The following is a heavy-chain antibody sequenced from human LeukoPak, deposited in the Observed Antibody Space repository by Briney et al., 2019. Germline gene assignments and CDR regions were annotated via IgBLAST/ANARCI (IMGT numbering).Heavy chain of an antibody. Sequence: PSETLSLTCTVSGGSISSSSYYWGWLRQPPGKGLEWIGSIYYSGSTYYNPSLKSRVTISVDTSKNQFSLKLSSVTAADTAVYYCARDNAAMVTGYWGQGTLVTVSS. CDR1: GGSISSSSYY. CDR2: IYYSGST. J-gene: IGHJ4*02. CDR3: ARDNAAMVTGY. D-gene: IGHD5-18*01. V-gene: IGHV4-39*07.